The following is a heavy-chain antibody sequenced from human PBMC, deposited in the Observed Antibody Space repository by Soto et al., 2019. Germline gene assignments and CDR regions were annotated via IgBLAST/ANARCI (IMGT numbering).Heavy chain of an antibody. CDR2: IYYSGST. D-gene: IGHD2-15*01. J-gene: IGHJ6*02. Sequence: LALTCTVSGGSISSYYWSWIRQPPGKGLEWIGYIYYSGSTNYNPSLKSRVTISVDTSKNQFSLKLSSVTAADTAVYYCARARSTLAIVAETPYYYYGMDVSGQGTTVTVYS. CDR1: GGSISSYY. V-gene: IGHV4-59*01. CDR3: ARARSTLAIVAETPYYYYGMDV.